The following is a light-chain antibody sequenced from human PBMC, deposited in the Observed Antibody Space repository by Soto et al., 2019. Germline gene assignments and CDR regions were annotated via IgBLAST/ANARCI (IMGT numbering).Light chain of an antibody. CDR2: AAS. V-gene: IGKV1-39*01. Sequence: DIQMTQAPSSLSAAVGDRVTITCRASQSIINYLNWYQQKPGKAPRLLIYAASTLESGVPSRFSGSGSGTDFTLTISTLQPEDVATYYCQQSHRTSYTLCQGTNVDI. J-gene: IGKJ2*01. CDR1: QSIINY. CDR3: QQSHRTSYT.